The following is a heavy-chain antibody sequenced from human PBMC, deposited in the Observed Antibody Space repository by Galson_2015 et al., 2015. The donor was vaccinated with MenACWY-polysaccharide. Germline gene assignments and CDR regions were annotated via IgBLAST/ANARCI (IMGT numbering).Heavy chain of an antibody. CDR1: GFTFSGSA. D-gene: IGHD2-15*01. Sequence: SLRLSCAASGFTFSGSAMHWVRQASGKGLEWVGRIRSKGNSYATEYAASVKGRFTISRDDSKNTAYLQMNSLKTEDTAVYYCTRPSALCSGGSCYSDAYGMDVWGQGTTVTVSS. V-gene: IGHV3-73*01. CDR2: IRSKGNSYAT. CDR3: TRPSALCSGGSCYSDAYGMDV. J-gene: IGHJ6*02.